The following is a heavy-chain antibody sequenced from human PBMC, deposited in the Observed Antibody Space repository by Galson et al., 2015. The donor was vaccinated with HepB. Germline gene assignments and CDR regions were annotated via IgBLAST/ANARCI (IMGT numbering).Heavy chain of an antibody. V-gene: IGHV3-48*01. CDR2: ISSSSSTI. D-gene: IGHD6-13*01. J-gene: IGHJ4*02. CDR1: GFTFSSYA. CDR3: ARYSSSWFFDY. Sequence: SLRLSCAASGFTFSSYAMHWVRQAPGKGLEWVSYISSSSSTIYYADSVKGRFTISRDNAKNSLYLQMNSLRAEDTAVYYCARYSSSWFFDYWGQGTLVTVSS.